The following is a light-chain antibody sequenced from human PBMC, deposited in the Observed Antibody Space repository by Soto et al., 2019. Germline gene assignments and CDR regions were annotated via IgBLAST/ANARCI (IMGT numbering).Light chain of an antibody. CDR2: DIS. CDR1: HSVGST. J-gene: IGKJ1*01. V-gene: IGKV3-15*01. Sequence: DIVVTQSACTVSLYQGERATLSCRASHSVGSTLAWYQQKPGQALRLLMYDISTRASGVPARFSGSGSGTEFTLTISSLQSDDFAVYYCQHSNNWIWTVGQGSKADIK. CDR3: QHSNNWIWT.